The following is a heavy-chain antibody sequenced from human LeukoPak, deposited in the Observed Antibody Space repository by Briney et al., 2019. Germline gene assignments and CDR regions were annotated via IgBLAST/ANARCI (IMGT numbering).Heavy chain of an antibody. J-gene: IGHJ4*02. CDR2: ISSSGSTI. V-gene: IGHV3-11*04. CDR3: ARDTYYDSSGPVNY. CDR1: GFTFSDYY. D-gene: IGHD3-22*01. Sequence: GGSLRLSCAASGFTFSDYYMSWIRQASGKGLEWVSYISSSGSTIYYADSVKGRFTISRDNAKNSLYLQMNSLRAEDTAVYYCARDTYYDSSGPVNYWGQGTLVTVSS.